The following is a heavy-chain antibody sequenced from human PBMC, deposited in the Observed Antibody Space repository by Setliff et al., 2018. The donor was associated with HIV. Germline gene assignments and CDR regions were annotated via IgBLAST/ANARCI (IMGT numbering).Heavy chain of an antibody. CDR3: ARSKTFYDFWGGYYTHGAFKI. D-gene: IGHD3-3*01. CDR2: IFYSGIT. V-gene: IGHV4-39*01. CDR1: GGSFTSRSYY. Sequence: PSETLSFTCTVSGGSFTSRSYYWGWIRQPPGKGLEWIGSIFYSGITYYNPSLKSRVTISVDTSKNQFSLNLTSVTAADTAVYYCARSKTFYDFWGGYYTHGAFKIWGLGTMVTVSS. J-gene: IGHJ3*02.